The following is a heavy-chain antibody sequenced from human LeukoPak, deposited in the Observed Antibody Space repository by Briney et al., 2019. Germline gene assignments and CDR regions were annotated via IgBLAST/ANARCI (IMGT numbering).Heavy chain of an antibody. D-gene: IGHD3-10*01. Sequence: GGSLRLSCAASGFTFSSYWMSWVRQAPGKGLEWVANIKQDGSEKYYVDSVKGRFTISRDNAKNSLYLQMNSLRAGDTAVYYCAREGDTMVRGPRESYWGQGTLVTVSS. J-gene: IGHJ4*02. CDR1: GFTFSSYW. CDR2: IKQDGSEK. CDR3: AREGDTMVRGPRESY. V-gene: IGHV3-7*01.